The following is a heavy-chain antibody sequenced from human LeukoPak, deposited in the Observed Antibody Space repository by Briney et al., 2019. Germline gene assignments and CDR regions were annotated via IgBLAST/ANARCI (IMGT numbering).Heavy chain of an antibody. J-gene: IGHJ4*02. D-gene: IGHD4-17*01. Sequence: ASVKVSFKSSGYTFTSYDINWVRQATGQGLEWMGWMNPRSGNTGYAQNFQGRVTMTRNTSITTSYMELSSLRSEDTAVYYCARASRTYYGDYLYYFDSWGQGTQVTVSS. CDR2: MNPRSGNT. CDR3: ARASRTYYGDYLYYFDS. CDR1: GYTFTSYD. V-gene: IGHV1-8*01.